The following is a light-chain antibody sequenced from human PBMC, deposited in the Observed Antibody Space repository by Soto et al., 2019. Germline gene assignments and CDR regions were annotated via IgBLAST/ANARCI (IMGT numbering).Light chain of an antibody. CDR3: QHYNNWPHT. Sequence: ERVMTQSPATLSVSPGERATLSCRASESVSSHLAWYQQKPGLAPRLLIYGASTRATGVPARFIGSGSGTEFTLTISSLQAEDFALYYCQHYNNWPHTFGQGTKVDIK. CDR1: ESVSSH. J-gene: IGKJ2*01. CDR2: GAS. V-gene: IGKV3-15*01.